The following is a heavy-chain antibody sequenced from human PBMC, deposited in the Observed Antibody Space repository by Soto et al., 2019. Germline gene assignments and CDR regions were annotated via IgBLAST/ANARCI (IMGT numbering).Heavy chain of an antibody. CDR1: GFTFSSYA. Sequence: QVQLVESGGGVVQPGRSLRLSCAASGFTFSSYAMHWVRQAPGKGLEWVAVISYDGSNKYYADSVKGRFTISRDNSKNTLYLQMNSLRAEDTALYYCARDKGPRYDFWSGYYSGAYYYGMDVWGQGTTVTVSS. D-gene: IGHD3-3*01. V-gene: IGHV3-30-3*01. CDR2: ISYDGSNK. J-gene: IGHJ6*02. CDR3: ARDKGPRYDFWSGYYSGAYYYGMDV.